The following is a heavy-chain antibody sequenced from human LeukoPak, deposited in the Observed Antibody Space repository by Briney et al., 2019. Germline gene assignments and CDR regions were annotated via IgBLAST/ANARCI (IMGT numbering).Heavy chain of an antibody. CDR2: IRYDGSNK. J-gene: IGHJ4*02. CDR1: GFTFSSYG. D-gene: IGHD1-26*01. CDR3: AKAEAPWELLGLFDY. V-gene: IGHV3-30*02. Sequence: PGGSLRLSCAASGFTFSSYGMHWVRQAPGKGLEWVAFIRYDGSNKYYADSVKGRFTISRDNSKNTLYLQMNSLRAEDTAVYYCAKAEAPWELLGLFDYWGQGTLVTVSS.